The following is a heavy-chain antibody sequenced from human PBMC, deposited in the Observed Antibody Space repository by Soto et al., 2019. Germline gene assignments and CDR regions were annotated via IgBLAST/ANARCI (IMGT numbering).Heavy chain of an antibody. D-gene: IGHD2-21*01. V-gene: IGHV4-59*01. Sequence: SETLSLTCTVSGGSISSYYWSWIRQPPGKGLEWIGYIYYSGSTNYNPSLKSRVTISVDTSKNQFSLKLSAVTAADTAVYYCARARRDGYNGDDFDYWGQGTLVTVS. J-gene: IGHJ4*02. CDR3: ARARRDGYNGDDFDY. CDR2: IYYSGST. CDR1: GGSISSYY.